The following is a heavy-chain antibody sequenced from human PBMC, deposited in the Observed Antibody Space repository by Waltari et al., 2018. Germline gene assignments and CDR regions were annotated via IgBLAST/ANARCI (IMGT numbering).Heavy chain of an antibody. CDR3: ARGYYDFWSGYENAFDI. D-gene: IGHD3-3*01. CDR2: IYYSGST. J-gene: IGHJ3*02. CDR1: GGSISRYY. V-gene: IGHV4-59*01. Sequence: QVQLQESGPGLVKPSETLSLTCTVSGGSISRYYWSWIRQPPGKGLEWIGYIYYSGSTNYNPSLKSRVTISVDTSKNQFSLKLSSVTAADTAVYYCARGYYDFWSGYENAFDIWGQGTMVTVSS.